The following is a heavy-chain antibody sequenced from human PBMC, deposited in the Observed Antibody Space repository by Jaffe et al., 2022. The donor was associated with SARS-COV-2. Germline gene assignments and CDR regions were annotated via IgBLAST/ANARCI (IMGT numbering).Heavy chain of an antibody. J-gene: IGHJ6*02. CDR1: GGSFSGYY. CDR2: INHSGST. CDR3: ARLMTARPWGYYYGMDV. Sequence: QVQLQQWGAGLLKPSETLSLTCAVYGGSFSGYYWSWIRQPPGKGLEWIGEINHSGSTNYNPSLKSRVTTSVDTSKNQFSLKLSSVTAADTAVYYCARLMTARPWGYYYGMDVWGQGTTVTVSS. V-gene: IGHV4-34*01. D-gene: IGHD6-6*01.